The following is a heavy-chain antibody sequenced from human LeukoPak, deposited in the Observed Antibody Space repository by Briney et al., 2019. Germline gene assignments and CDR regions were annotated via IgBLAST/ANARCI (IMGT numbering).Heavy chain of an antibody. CDR1: GFTFSSYG. Sequence: GRSLRLSCAASGFTFSSYGMHWVRQAPGKGLEWVAVISYDGSNKYYADSVKGRFTISRDKSKNTLYLQMNSLRAEDTAVYYCAKEYGDLPGYYYGMDVWGQGTTVTVSS. CDR3: AKEYGDLPGYYYGMDV. CDR2: ISYDGSNK. V-gene: IGHV3-30*18. D-gene: IGHD4-17*01. J-gene: IGHJ6*02.